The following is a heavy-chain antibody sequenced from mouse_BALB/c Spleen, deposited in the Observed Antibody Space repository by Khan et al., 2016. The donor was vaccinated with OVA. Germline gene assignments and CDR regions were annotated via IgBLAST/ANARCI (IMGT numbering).Heavy chain of an antibody. CDR2: IFPGTDTT. V-gene: IGHV1S132*01. J-gene: IGHJ3*01. CDR3: ARGYFGNYEFAY. D-gene: IGHD2-1*01. CDR1: GYTFTSYW. Sequence: QVRLQQSGAELVKPGASVKLSCKTSGYTFTSYWIQWVKQRPGQGLGWIGQIFPGTDTTYYNENFKGKATLTVATSSNTAYMQFSSLTSEDSAAYFWARGYFGNYEFAYWGQGTLVTVSP.